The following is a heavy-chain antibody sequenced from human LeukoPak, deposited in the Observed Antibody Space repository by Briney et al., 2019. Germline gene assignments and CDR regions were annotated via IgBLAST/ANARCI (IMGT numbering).Heavy chain of an antibody. CDR2: IRYDGRNK. J-gene: IGHJ4*02. Sequence: GGSLRLSCAASGFIFSSYGMHWVRQAPGKGLEWVAFIRYDGRNKYYADSVKGRFTISRDNSKNTLYLQMNSLRGADTAVYYCARAPRGFGELLFSIDYWGQGTLVTVSS. V-gene: IGHV3-30*02. CDR3: ARAPRGFGELLFSIDY. D-gene: IGHD3-10*01. CDR1: GFIFSSYG.